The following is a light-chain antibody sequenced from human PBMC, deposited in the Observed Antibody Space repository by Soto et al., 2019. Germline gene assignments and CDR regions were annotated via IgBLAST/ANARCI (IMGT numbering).Light chain of an antibody. CDR3: QQRSNWPGT. CDR2: DAS. V-gene: IGKV3-11*01. J-gene: IGKJ3*01. CDR1: QSVGTY. Sequence: EIVLTQSPATLSLSPGERAILSCRASQSVGTYLAWYQQKPGQAPRLLIYDASNRATGITARFGGSGSGTDFTLTINSLEPEDFAVYYGQQRSNWPGTFGPGTKVDIK.